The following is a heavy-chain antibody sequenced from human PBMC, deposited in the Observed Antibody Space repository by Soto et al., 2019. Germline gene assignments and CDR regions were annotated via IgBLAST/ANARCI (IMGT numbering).Heavy chain of an antibody. J-gene: IGHJ4*02. D-gene: IGHD5-18*01. CDR3: ARGLWAFDY. V-gene: IGHV3-33*01. CDR1: GFTFSSYG. CDR2: IWLDGSSK. Sequence: QVQLVESGGGVVQPGRSLRLSCAASGFTFSSYGMHWVRQAPGKGLEWVGGIWLDGSSKYYADSVKGRFTISRDNSKNTLYLPMNSLRAEDTAVYYCARGLWAFDYWGQGNLVTVSS.